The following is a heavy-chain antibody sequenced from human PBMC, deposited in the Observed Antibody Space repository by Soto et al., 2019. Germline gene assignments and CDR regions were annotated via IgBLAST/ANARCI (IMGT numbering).Heavy chain of an antibody. V-gene: IGHV3-74*01. CDR3: TKAPALSGSPSEH. Sequence: EVRLVESGGGLVQPGGSLRLSCEVSGFTFSSFWRHWVRQAPGKGLVWVSRIRSDGTDKNYAGSVKGRFTIYRENAKNKLYLQMNSLRVEDTGVYYCTKAPALSGSPSEHWGQGTLVIVSS. CDR1: GFTFSSFW. CDR2: IRSDGTDK. J-gene: IGHJ1*01. D-gene: IGHD2-2*01.